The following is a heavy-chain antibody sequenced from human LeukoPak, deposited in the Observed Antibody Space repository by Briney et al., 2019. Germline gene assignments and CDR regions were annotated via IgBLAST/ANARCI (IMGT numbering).Heavy chain of an antibody. V-gene: IGHV1-8*01. Sequence: GASVKVSCKGSGRTFTSYDINWVRQATGHGLEWMGWMNPDSGNTGYAQKFQGRVTMTRNPSISTAYMELSSLTSEDTAVYYCARRIAAAGVGIVYWGQGTLVTVSS. CDR3: ARRIAAAGVGIVY. CDR1: GRTFTSYD. D-gene: IGHD6-13*01. J-gene: IGHJ4*02. CDR2: MNPDSGNT.